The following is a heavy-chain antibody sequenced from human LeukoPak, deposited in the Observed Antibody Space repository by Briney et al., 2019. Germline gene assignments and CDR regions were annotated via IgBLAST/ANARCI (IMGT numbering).Heavy chain of an antibody. CDR1: GGSISSGGYY. CDR2: IYYSGST. D-gene: IGHD2-2*01. Sequence: PSETLSLNCTVSGGSISSGGYYWSWIRQHPGKGLEWIGYIYYSGSTYYNPSLKSRVTISVDTSKNQFSLKLSSVTAADTAVYYCARDSGTRYGMDVWGQGTTVTVSS. CDR3: ARDSGTRYGMDV. V-gene: IGHV4-31*03. J-gene: IGHJ6*02.